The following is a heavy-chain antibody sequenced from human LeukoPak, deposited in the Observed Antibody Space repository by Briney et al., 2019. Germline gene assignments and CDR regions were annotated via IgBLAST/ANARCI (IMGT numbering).Heavy chain of an antibody. V-gene: IGHV3-7*01. J-gene: IGHJ4*02. CDR2: IKQDGSEK. D-gene: IGHD3-3*01. Sequence: GGSLRLSCAASGFTFSSYWMSWVRQAPGKGLEWVANIKQDGSEKYYVDSVKGRFTISRDNAKNSLYLQMNSLRAEDTAVYYCARDQKGDFWSGYYYYFDCWGQGTLVTVSS. CDR1: GFTFSSYW. CDR3: ARDQKGDFWSGYYYYFDC.